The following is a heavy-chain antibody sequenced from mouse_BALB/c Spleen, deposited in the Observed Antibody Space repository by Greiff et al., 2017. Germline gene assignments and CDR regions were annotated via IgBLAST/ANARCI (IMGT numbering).Heavy chain of an antibody. D-gene: IGHD3-1*01. CDR1: GYTFTSYT. J-gene: IGHJ4*01. V-gene: IGHV1-4*01. CDR3: ARGGQARAFYYAMDY. Sequence: QVQLQQSGAELARPGASVKMSCKASGYTFTSYTMHWVKQRPGQGLEWIGYINPSSGYTNYNQKFKDKATLTADKSSSTAYMQLSSLTSEDSAVYYCARGGQARAFYYAMDYWGQGTSVTVSS. CDR2: INPSSGYT.